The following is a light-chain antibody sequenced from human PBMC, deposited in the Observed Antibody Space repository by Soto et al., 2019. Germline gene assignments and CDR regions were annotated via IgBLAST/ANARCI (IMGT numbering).Light chain of an antibody. CDR2: LNSDGSH. Sequence: QLVLTQSPSASASLGASVKLTCTLSSGHSSYAIAWHQQQPEKGPRYLMKLNSDGSHSQGDGIPDRFSGSSSGAERYLTITGVQSEDVAGYYCQFWGTGTVVFGGGTQLIVL. J-gene: IGLJ2*01. CDR3: QFWGTGTVV. CDR1: SGHSSYA. V-gene: IGLV4-69*01.